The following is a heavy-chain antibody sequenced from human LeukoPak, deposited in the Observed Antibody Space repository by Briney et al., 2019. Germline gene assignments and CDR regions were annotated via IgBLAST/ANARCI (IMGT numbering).Heavy chain of an antibody. Sequence: GGSLRLSCAVSGFTFGRYWMSSVRQAPGKGLEWVASINQGGSRLHYLDSVTGRFIISRDDAQNSLFLQMTRLRVDDTAVYYCARLKDDVTKLDYWGQGTLVSVSS. CDR2: INQGGSRL. V-gene: IGHV3-7*01. CDR3: ARLKDDVTKLDY. J-gene: IGHJ4*02. CDR1: GFTFGRYW. D-gene: IGHD2-8*01.